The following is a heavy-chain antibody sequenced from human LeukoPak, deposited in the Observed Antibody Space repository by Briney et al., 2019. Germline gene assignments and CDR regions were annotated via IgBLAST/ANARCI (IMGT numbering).Heavy chain of an antibody. D-gene: IGHD5-12*01. J-gene: IGHJ4*02. CDR2: ISGSGENT. Sequence: GGSLRLSCAASGFTFSRYAMSWGRQAPAKGLELVSVISGSGENTHYADSVKGRFTISRDNSKNTLYLQMNGLRAEDTAVYYCARDLRGYSGYDSDFWGQGTLVTVSS. CDR1: GFTFSRYA. V-gene: IGHV3-23*01. CDR3: ARDLRGYSGYDSDF.